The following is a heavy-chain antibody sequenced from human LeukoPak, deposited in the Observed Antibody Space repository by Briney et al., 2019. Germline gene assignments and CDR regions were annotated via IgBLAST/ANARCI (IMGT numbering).Heavy chain of an antibody. CDR3: ARTYLDSGYQLGSEFDY. D-gene: IGHD5-12*01. CDR1: GGTFSSYA. V-gene: IGHV1-69*04. Sequence: SVKVSCKASGGTFSSYAISWVRQAPGQGLEWMGRIIPILGIANYAQKFQGRVTITADKSTSTAYMELSSLRSEDTAVYYCARTYLDSGYQLGSEFDYWGQGTLVTVSS. CDR2: IIPILGIA. J-gene: IGHJ4*02.